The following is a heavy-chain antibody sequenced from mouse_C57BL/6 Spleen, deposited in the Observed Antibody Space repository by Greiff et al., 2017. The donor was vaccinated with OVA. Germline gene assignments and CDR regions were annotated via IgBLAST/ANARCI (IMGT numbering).Heavy chain of an antibody. V-gene: IGHV5-4*01. Sequence: EVQLVESGGGLVKPGGSLKLSCAASGFTFSSYAMSWVRQTPEKRLEWVATISDGGSYTYYPDNVKGRFTISRDNAKNNLYLQMSQLKSEDTAMYYCARDRGLLSPFDGWGQGTTLTVSS. CDR3: ARDRGLLSPFDG. CDR1: GFTFSSYA. CDR2: ISDGGSYT. D-gene: IGHD2-3*01. J-gene: IGHJ2*01.